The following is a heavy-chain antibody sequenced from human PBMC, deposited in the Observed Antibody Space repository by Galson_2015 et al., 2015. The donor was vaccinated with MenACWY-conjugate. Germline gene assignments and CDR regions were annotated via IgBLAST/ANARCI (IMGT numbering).Heavy chain of an antibody. CDR2: ISSSSSTI. D-gene: IGHD1-26*01. CDR1: GFTFNSYS. Sequence: SLRLSCAASGFTFNSYSMNWVRQAPGKGLEWVSYISSSSSTIYYADSVKGRFTISRDNAKNSLYLQMNSLRAEDTAVYYCARHPPGGRGMDVWGRGTTVTVSS. J-gene: IGHJ6*02. V-gene: IGHV3-48*04. CDR3: ARHPPGGRGMDV.